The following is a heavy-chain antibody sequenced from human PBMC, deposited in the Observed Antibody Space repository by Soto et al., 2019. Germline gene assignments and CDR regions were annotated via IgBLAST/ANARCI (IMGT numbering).Heavy chain of an antibody. D-gene: IGHD6-19*01. CDR1: GFTFSSYS. V-gene: IGHV3-48*01. CDR3: AKINSSGRGVLDV. Sequence: PGGSLRLSCAASGFTFSSYSMNWVRQAPGKGLEWVSYISSGSSTIYYADSVKGRFTISRDNAQNSLYLQMNSLRAEDPAVYYCAKINSSGRGVLDVWGKGTMVTVPS. CDR2: ISSGSSTI. J-gene: IGHJ3*01.